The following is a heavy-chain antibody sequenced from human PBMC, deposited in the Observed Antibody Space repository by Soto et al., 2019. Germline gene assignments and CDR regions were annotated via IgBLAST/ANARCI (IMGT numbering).Heavy chain of an antibody. Sequence: GASVKVSCKASGYTFRSCCISWVLQAPGQGLEWVGWISAYNGDTHYAPKFQDRITLTTETSTDTAYMELRSLRLDDTAVYYCARDWSRYYDNSGLIWFYWGQGSLVTVSS. CDR1: GYTFRSCC. CDR2: ISAYNGDT. J-gene: IGHJ4*02. CDR3: ARDWSRYYDNSGLIWFY. D-gene: IGHD3-22*01. V-gene: IGHV1-18*04.